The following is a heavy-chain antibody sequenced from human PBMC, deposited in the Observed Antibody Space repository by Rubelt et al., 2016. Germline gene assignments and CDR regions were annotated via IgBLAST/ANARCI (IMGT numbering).Heavy chain of an antibody. J-gene: IGHJ4*02. Sequence: QVQLVQSGAEVKKPGSSVKVSCKASGGTFSSYAISWVRQAPGQGLEWMGRIIPILGIANYAQNVKGRVRIIAEESTRTAYMELCSLGSEDTAVYYCARLSILEDTAMVMSDYWGQGTLVTVSS. V-gene: IGHV1-69*04. D-gene: IGHD5-18*01. CDR3: ARLSILEDTAMVMSDY. CDR1: GGTFSSYA. CDR2: IIPILGIA.